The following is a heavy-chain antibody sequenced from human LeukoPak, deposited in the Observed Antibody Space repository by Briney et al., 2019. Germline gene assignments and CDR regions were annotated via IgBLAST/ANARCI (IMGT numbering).Heavy chain of an antibody. CDR3: ARDPRGSSSWNYYYYMDV. V-gene: IGHV1-2*02. Sequence: GASVKVSCKASGYTFTGYYMHWVRQAPGQGLEWMGWINPNSGGTNYAQKFQGRVTMTRDTSISTAYMELSRLRSDDTAVYYCARDPRGSSSWNYYYYMDVWGKGTTATVSS. J-gene: IGHJ6*03. D-gene: IGHD6-13*01. CDR2: INPNSGGT. CDR1: GYTFTGYY.